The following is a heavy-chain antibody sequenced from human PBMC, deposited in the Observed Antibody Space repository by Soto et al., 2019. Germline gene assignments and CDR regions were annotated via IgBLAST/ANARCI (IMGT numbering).Heavy chain of an antibody. Sequence: QVQLVESGGGVVQPGRSLRLSCAASGFTFSSYAMHWVRQAPGKGLEWVAVISYDGSNKYYADSVKGRFTISRDNSKNPLYLQMNSLRAEDTAVYYCATAFGYSSSWSPAGYWGQGTLVTVSS. CDR3: ATAFGYSSSWSPAGY. D-gene: IGHD6-13*01. J-gene: IGHJ4*02. CDR2: ISYDGSNK. V-gene: IGHV3-30-3*01. CDR1: GFTFSSYA.